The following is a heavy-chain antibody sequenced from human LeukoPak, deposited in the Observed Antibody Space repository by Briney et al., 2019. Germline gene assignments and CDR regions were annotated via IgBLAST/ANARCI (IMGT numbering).Heavy chain of an antibody. CDR2: IRCDGSNK. CDR1: GFTFSSYG. Sequence: GGSLRLSCAASGFTFSSYGMHWVRQAPGKGLEWVAFIRCDGSNKYYADSVKGRFTISRDNSKNTLYLQMNSLRAEDTAVYYCARDQGGYDGWFDPWGQGTLVTVSS. V-gene: IGHV3-30*02. CDR3: ARDQGGYDGWFDP. D-gene: IGHD5-12*01. J-gene: IGHJ5*02.